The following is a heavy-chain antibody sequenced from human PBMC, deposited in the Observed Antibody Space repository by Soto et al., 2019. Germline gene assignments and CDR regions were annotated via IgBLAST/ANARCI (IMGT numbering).Heavy chain of an antibody. CDR3: ARVSGSYYYGMDV. D-gene: IGHD1-26*01. V-gene: IGHV4-4*02. J-gene: IGHJ6*02. Sequence: SETLSLTCAVSGGFISSSNWWSWVRQPPGKGLEWIGEIYHSGSTNYNPSLKSRVTISVDKSKNHLSLKLSSVTAADTAVYYCARVSGSYYYGMDVWGQGTTVTVSS. CDR2: IYHSGST. CDR1: GGFISSSNW.